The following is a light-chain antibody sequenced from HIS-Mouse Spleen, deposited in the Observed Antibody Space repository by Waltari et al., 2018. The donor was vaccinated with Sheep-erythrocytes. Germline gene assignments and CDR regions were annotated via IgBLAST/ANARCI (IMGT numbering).Light chain of an antibody. V-gene: IGLV2-11*01. CDR1: SSDVGGYNY. Sequence: QSALTQPRSVSGSPGTSVTISCTGTSSDVGGYNYVSWYQQHPGKAPKLIIYDVSKRPSGVPDRFSGSKSGNTASLTISGLQAEDEADYYCCSYAGSYNHVFATGTKVTVL. CDR2: DVS. CDR3: CSYAGSYNHV. J-gene: IGLJ1*01.